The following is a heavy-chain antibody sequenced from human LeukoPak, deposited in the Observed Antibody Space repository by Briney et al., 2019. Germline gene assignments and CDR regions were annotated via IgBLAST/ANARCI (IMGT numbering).Heavy chain of an antibody. D-gene: IGHD4-17*01. Sequence: GASVKVSCKASGGTFSSYAISWVRQAPGQGLEWMGGIIPIFGTANYAQKFQGRVTITADKSTSTAYMELSSLRSEDTAVYYCAGPLYGDYGYYYYYMDVWGKGTTVTVSS. CDR1: GGTFSSYA. V-gene: IGHV1-69*06. CDR2: IIPIFGTA. CDR3: AGPLYGDYGYYYYYMDV. J-gene: IGHJ6*03.